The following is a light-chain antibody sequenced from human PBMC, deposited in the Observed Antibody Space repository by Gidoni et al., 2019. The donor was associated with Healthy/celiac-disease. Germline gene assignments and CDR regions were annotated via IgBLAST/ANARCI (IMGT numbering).Light chain of an antibody. J-gene: IGKJ3*01. V-gene: IGKV1-9*01. Sequence: IQFTQSPSSLSASVVDRVTITCRASQGISSYLAWYQQKPGKAPKLLIYAASTLQSGVPSRFSGSGSGTDFTLTISSLQPEDFATYYCQQLNSYPPAFTFGPGTKVDIK. CDR1: QGISSY. CDR3: QQLNSYPPAFT. CDR2: AAS.